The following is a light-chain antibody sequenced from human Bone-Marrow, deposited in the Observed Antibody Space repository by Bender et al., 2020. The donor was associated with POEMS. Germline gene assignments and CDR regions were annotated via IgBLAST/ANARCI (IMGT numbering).Light chain of an antibody. CDR3: QAWDTYSVI. CDR1: DLGDKY. V-gene: IGLV3-1*01. CDR2: QDT. Sequence: SYEVTQPPSVSVSPGQTASITCSGDDLGDKYVAWYQQKPGQSPVLVTYQDTKRPSGIPERFSGSNSGNTATLTISGTQAMDEADYYYQAWDTYSVIFGGGTKLTVL. J-gene: IGLJ2*01.